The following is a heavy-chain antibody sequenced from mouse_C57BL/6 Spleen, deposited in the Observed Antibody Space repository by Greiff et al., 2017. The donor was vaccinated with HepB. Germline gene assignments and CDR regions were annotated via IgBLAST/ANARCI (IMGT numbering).Heavy chain of an antibody. CDR2: INPNNGGT. J-gene: IGHJ1*03. CDR3: ARRGSYYWYFDV. V-gene: IGHV1-26*01. Sequence: VQLKQSGPELVKPGASVKISCKASGYTFTDYYMNWVKQSHGKSLEWIGDINPNNGGTSYNQKFKGKATLTVDKSSSTAYMELRSLTSEDSAVYYCARRGSYYWYFDVWGTGTTVTVSS. CDR1: GYTFTDYY. D-gene: IGHD1-1*01.